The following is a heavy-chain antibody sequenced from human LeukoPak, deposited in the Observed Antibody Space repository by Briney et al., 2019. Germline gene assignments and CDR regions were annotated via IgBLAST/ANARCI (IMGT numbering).Heavy chain of an antibody. CDR3: ARELPREVTLDY. D-gene: IGHD2-21*02. CDR1: GFTLSSYE. CDR2: INSDGSRT. J-gene: IGHJ4*02. V-gene: IGHV3-74*01. Sequence: PGGSLRLSCAASGFTLSSYEMHWVRQAPGKGLVWVSRINSDGSRTGYADSVKGRFTISRDKAKNTLYLQMNSLRAEDTAIYYCARELPREVTLDYWGQGTLVTVSS.